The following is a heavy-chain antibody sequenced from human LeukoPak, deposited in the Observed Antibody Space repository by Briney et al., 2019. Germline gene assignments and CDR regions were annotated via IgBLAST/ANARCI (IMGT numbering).Heavy chain of an antibody. J-gene: IGHJ6*02. CDR1: GFSFSNYG. CDR2: ISYDGSKK. CDR3: ARPMTWLYGMDV. Sequence: PGGSLRLSCAASGFSFSNYGMHWVRQAPGKGLEWVSVISYDGSKKYYADSVKGRFTISRDSSKNTLYLQMSSLRPEDTAVYYCARPMTWLYGMDVWGQGTTVTVSS. D-gene: IGHD3-22*01. V-gene: IGHV3-30*03.